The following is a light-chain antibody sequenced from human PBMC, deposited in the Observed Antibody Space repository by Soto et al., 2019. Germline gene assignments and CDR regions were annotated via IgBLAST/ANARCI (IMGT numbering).Light chain of an antibody. Sequence: QSVLTQPASVSGSPGQSITISCTGTSSDVGGYNYVSWYQQHPGKAPKLLIYGVNNRPSGVSNRVSGSKSGNTASLTISGLQAEDEADYYCSSYTRSSTVIFGGGTKLTVL. J-gene: IGLJ2*01. CDR1: SSDVGGYNY. V-gene: IGLV2-14*01. CDR3: SSYTRSSTVI. CDR2: GVN.